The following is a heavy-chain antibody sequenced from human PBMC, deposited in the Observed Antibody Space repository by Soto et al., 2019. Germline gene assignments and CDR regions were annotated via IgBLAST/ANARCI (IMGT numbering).Heavy chain of an antibody. J-gene: IGHJ6*02. V-gene: IGHV5-51*01. CDR2: IYPGDSDT. D-gene: IGHD2-15*01. CDR1: GYSFTSYW. Sequence: PGESLKISCKGSGYSFTSYWIGWVRQMPGKGLEWTGIIYPGDSDTRYSPSFQGQVTISADKSITTAYLQWSSLKASDTAMYYCARYCSGGSCYSDRPMDVWGRGTTVTVSS. CDR3: ARYCSGGSCYSDRPMDV.